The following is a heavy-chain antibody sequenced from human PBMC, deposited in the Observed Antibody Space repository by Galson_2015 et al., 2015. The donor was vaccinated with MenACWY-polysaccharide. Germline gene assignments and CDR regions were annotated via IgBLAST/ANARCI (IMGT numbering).Heavy chain of an antibody. Sequence: SLRLSCAASGFTFSSYAMSWVRRAPGKGLEWVSAISGSGGSTYYADSVKGRFTISRDNSKNTLYLQMNSLRAEDTAVYYCAKDRKITMVRGLLDYWGQGTLVTVSS. D-gene: IGHD3-10*01. J-gene: IGHJ4*02. CDR2: ISGSGGST. V-gene: IGHV3-23*01. CDR1: GFTFSSYA. CDR3: AKDRKITMVRGLLDY.